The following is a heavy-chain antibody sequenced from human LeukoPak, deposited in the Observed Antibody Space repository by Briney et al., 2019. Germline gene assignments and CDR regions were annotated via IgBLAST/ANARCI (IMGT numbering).Heavy chain of an antibody. CDR3: ATLGGVVITTSRLLSHFDY. D-gene: IGHD3-22*01. J-gene: IGHJ4*02. CDR2: INHSGST. V-gene: IGHV4-34*01. Sequence: SVTLSLTCAVYGGSFIGYFWIWIRQPPGKGLEWIGEINHSGSTNYNPSLKSRVTISVDTSKNQFSLKLSSVTAADTAVYYCATLGGVVITTSRLLSHFDYWGQGTLVTVSS. CDR1: GGSFIGYF.